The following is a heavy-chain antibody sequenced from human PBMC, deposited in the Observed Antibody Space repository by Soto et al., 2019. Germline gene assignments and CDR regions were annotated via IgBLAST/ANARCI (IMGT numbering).Heavy chain of an antibody. CDR1: GGSISSGGYY. D-gene: IGHD3-22*01. Sequence: QVQLQESGPGLVKPSQTLSLPCTVSGGSISSGGYYWSGIRQHPGKGLEWIGYIYYSGSTYYNPSLNGRVTIAVDTSKTQFSPRLSSVTAADTAVYYCAIYDSSGSRVFQHWGQGTLVTVSS. CDR3: AIYDSSGSRVFQH. CDR2: IYYSGST. J-gene: IGHJ1*01. V-gene: IGHV4-31*03.